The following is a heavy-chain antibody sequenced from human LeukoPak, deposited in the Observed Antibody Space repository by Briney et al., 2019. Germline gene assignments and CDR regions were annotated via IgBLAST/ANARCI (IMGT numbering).Heavy chain of an antibody. J-gene: IGHJ4*02. Sequence: QAGGSLRLSCAASGFTFSSYEMNWVRQAPGKGLEWVSYISSSGSTIYYADSVKGRFTISRDNAKNSLYLQMNSLRAEDTAVYYCARPYLSLGENYFDYWGQGTLVTVSS. D-gene: IGHD1-26*01. CDR2: ISSSGSTI. CDR1: GFTFSSYE. CDR3: ARPYLSLGENYFDY. V-gene: IGHV3-48*03.